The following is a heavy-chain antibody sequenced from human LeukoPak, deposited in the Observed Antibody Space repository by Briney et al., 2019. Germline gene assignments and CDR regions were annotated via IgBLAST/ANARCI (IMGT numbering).Heavy chain of an antibody. J-gene: IGHJ3*02. CDR2: IYWDDDK. Sequence: VSGPTLVKPTQTLTLTCTFSGFSLSTSGVGVGWIRQPPGKALEWLALIYWDDDKRYSPSLKSRLTITKDTSKNQVVLTMTNMDPVDTATYYCAHRTYYYDSSGYYDAFDIWGQGTMVTVSS. D-gene: IGHD3-22*01. CDR3: AHRTYYYDSSGYYDAFDI. V-gene: IGHV2-5*02. CDR1: GFSLSTSGVG.